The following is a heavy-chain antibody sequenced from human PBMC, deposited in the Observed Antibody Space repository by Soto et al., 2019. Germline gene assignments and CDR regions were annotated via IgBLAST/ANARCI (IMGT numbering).Heavy chain of an antibody. D-gene: IGHD4-17*01. CDR1: GYMFISYY. CDR3: ARLATVTNNYYFEY. Sequence: ASVKVSCKASGYMFISYYMHWVRQAPGQGLEWMGVINPSDGSTTYAQNFQGRVTMTSDTSTSSVYMELSSLRSEDMAVYYCARLATVTNNYYFEYWGQGTLVSVS. CDR2: INPSDGST. J-gene: IGHJ4*02. V-gene: IGHV1-46*01.